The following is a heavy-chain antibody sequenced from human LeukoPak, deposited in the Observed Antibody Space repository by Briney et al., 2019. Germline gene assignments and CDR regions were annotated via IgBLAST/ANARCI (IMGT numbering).Heavy chain of an antibody. CDR2: IIPIFGTT. V-gene: IGHV1-69*06. Sequence: SVKVSCKASGGTFSSYAISWVRQAPGQGLEWMGGIIPIFGTTNYAQKFQDRVTITADKSTSTAYMELSSLRSEDTAVYYCAREVVPPATGFDYWGQGTLVTVSS. CDR1: GGTFSSYA. D-gene: IGHD2-2*01. CDR3: AREVVPPATGFDY. J-gene: IGHJ4*02.